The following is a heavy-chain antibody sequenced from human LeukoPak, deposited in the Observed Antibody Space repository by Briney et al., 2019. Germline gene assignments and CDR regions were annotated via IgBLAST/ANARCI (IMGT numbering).Heavy chain of an antibody. Sequence: GGSLRLSCAASGFTFSTYNMNWVRQAPGKGLEWVSSITSSSSYTFYADSVKGRFTISRDNSKNTLYLQMNSLRAEDTAVYYCAKVKATTVTYYYYMDVWGKGTTVTVSS. CDR2: ITSSSSYT. CDR3: AKVKATTVTYYYYMDV. D-gene: IGHD4-17*01. V-gene: IGHV3-21*04. J-gene: IGHJ6*03. CDR1: GFTFSTYN.